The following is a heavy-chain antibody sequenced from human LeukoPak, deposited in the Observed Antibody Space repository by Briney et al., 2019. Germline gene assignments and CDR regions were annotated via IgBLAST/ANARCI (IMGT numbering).Heavy chain of an antibody. CDR1: GYSISSGYY. V-gene: IGHV4-38-2*01. CDR3: ARAIYCSGGSCQKYYFDN. J-gene: IGHJ4*02. CDR2: IYHSGST. D-gene: IGHD2-15*01. Sequence: PSETLSLTRAVSGYSISSGYYWGWIRQPPGKGLEWIGSIYHSGSTYYNPSLKSRVTISVDTSKNQFSLKLSSVTAADTAVYYCARAIYCSGGSCQKYYFDNWGQGTLVTVSS.